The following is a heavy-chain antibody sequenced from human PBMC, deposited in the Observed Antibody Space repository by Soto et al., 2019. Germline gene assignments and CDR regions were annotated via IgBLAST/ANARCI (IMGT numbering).Heavy chain of an antibody. D-gene: IGHD6-6*01. CDR3: ARDLHLGRYSSSSWDYYYYYGMDV. Sequence: ASVKVSCKASGYTFTSYSMHWVRQSPGQRLEWMGWINAGNGNTKYSQKFQGRVTITRDTSASTAYMELSSLRSEDTAVYYCARDLHLGRYSSSSWDYYYYYGMDVWGQGTTVPVSS. CDR1: GYTFTSYS. J-gene: IGHJ6*02. V-gene: IGHV1-3*01. CDR2: INAGNGNT.